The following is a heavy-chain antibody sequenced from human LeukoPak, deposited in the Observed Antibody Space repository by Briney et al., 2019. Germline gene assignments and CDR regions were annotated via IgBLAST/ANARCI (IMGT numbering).Heavy chain of an antibody. Sequence: PSETLSLTCAVYGGSFSGYYWSWIRQPPGKGLEWIGEINHSGSTNYNPSLKSRVTISVDTSKNQFSPKLSSVTAADTAVYYCARGPRYCSSTSCQRIMPRNYGMDVWGQGTTVTVSS. V-gene: IGHV4-34*01. J-gene: IGHJ6*02. D-gene: IGHD2-2*01. CDR1: GGSFSGYY. CDR3: ARGPRYCSSTSCQRIMPRNYGMDV. CDR2: INHSGST.